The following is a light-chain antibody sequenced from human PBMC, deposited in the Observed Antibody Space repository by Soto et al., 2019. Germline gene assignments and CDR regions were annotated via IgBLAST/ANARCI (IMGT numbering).Light chain of an antibody. CDR3: NSYTSSSTLV. V-gene: IGLV2-14*01. CDR2: DVT. J-gene: IGLJ2*01. Sequence: QSALTQPASVSGSPGQSITISCTGTSSDVCGYKYVSWYQQHPGKAPKLIIYDVTNRPSGVSSRFSGSKSGNTASLTISGLHAEDEADYYCNSYTSSSTLVFGGGTKVTVL. CDR1: SSDVCGYKY.